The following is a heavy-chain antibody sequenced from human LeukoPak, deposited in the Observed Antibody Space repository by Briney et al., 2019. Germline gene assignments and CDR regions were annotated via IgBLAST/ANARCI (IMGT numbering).Heavy chain of an antibody. V-gene: IGHV5-51*01. J-gene: IGHJ4*02. CDR2: IYPGDSDT. CDR1: RSSFSYYW. Sequence: GGSLQIYFHGFRSSFSYYWLGWGRPVPGQGREWVGIIYPGDSDTRYSPSFQGQVTISADKSISTAYLQWSSLRASDTAMYYCARCGEMATISSGYLDYWGQGTLVTVSS. D-gene: IGHD5-24*01. CDR3: ARCGEMATISSGYLDY.